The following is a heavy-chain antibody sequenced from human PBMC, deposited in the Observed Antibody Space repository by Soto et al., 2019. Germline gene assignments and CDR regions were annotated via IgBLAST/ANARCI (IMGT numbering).Heavy chain of an antibody. V-gene: IGHV1-46*04. CDR2: INPFSGST. CDR3: ARGSSYDYESSGPPEYFQH. J-gene: IGHJ1*01. Sequence: GASVKVSCKASGYTFTDSHIHWMRQAPGQGLEWMGIINPFSGSTAYAQKLQGRVTMTRDTSTSAVYMELSSLRSEDTAVYYGARGSSYDYESSGPPEYFQHWGQGTLVTVSS. CDR1: GYTFTDSH. D-gene: IGHD3-22*01.